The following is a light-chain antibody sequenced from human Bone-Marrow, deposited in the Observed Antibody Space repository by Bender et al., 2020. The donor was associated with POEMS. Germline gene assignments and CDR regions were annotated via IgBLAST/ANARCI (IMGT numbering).Light chain of an antibody. J-gene: IGLJ3*02. V-gene: IGLV1-44*01. CDR2: SSH. CDR1: SSNIGAHA. Sequence: QSVLTQPPSASGTPGQRVTISCSGGSSNIGAHAANWYQHLPGTAPKLLIYSSHRRPSEVPDRFSGSRSGTSASLAISGRQYEDEADYYCAVWDDSLNGWVFGGGTKLTVL. CDR3: AVWDDSLNGWV.